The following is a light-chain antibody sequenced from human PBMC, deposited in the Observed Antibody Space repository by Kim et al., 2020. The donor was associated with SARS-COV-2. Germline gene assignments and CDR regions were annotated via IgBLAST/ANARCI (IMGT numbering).Light chain of an antibody. CDR1: QSVSSIY. V-gene: IGKV3-20*01. Sequence: EIVLTQSPGTLSLSPGERATLSCRASQSVSSIYLAWFQQKPGQAPRLLIYGASSRATGIPDRFSGSGSGTDFTLTISRLEPEDFTLYFCQQYGNSPRTFGQGTKLEI. CDR3: QQYGNSPRT. J-gene: IGKJ2*01. CDR2: GAS.